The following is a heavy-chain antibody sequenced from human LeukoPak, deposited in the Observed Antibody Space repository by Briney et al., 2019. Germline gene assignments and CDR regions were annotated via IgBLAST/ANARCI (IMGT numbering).Heavy chain of an antibody. J-gene: IGHJ3*02. D-gene: IGHD3-10*01. Sequence: SQTLPLTCTVSGVSISSGSYYWSWIRQPAGKGLEWIGRIYISGTTNYNPSLKSRVTVSLDTSKNQFSLKLDSVTAADTAVYYCARKKYYYGSGGDAFDIWGQGTMVTVSS. CDR2: IYISGTT. CDR3: ARKKYYYGSGGDAFDI. CDR1: GVSISSGSYY. V-gene: IGHV4-61*02.